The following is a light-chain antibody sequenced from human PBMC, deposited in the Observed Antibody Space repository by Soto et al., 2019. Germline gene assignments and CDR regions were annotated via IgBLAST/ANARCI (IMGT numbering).Light chain of an antibody. CDR2: DVS. V-gene: IGLV2-11*01. Sequence: QSALTQPRSVSGSPGQSVTISCTGTSSDVGGYNYVSWYQQHPGTAPKLMIYDVSKRPSGVPDRFSGSKSGNTASLTISGLQAEDEADYYCCSYAGSYTFLVFGGGTKLTVL. J-gene: IGLJ3*02. CDR3: CSYAGSYTFLV. CDR1: SSDVGGYNY.